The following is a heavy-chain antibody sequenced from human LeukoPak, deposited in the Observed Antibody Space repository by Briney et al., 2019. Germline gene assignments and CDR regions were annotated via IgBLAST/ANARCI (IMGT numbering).Heavy chain of an antibody. V-gene: IGHV3-30-3*01. J-gene: IGHJ4*02. CDR2: ISYDGSNK. CDR3: ASLYDSSGYSPFDY. D-gene: IGHD3-22*01. Sequence: GRSLRLSCAASGFTFSSYAMHWVRQAPGKGLEWVAVISYDGSNKYYADSVKGRFTISRDNSKNTLYLQMNSLRAEDTAVYYCASLYDSSGYSPFDYWGQGTLVTVSS. CDR1: GFTFSSYA.